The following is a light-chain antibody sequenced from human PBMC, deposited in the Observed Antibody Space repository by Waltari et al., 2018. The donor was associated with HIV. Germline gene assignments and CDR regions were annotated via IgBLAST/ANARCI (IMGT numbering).Light chain of an antibody. V-gene: IGKV1-5*03. J-gene: IGKJ3*01. CDR3: QQYNTFSFT. CDR2: KAS. Sequence: DSQMIQYPSNLSASVGDAVTINCRASHDIKSWLAWYQHKPRQAPKHLIYKASTLESGVSSRFSGAGSGTNFTFTIASLQVDDIATYYCQQYNTFSFTFGPGTTV. CDR1: HDIKSW.